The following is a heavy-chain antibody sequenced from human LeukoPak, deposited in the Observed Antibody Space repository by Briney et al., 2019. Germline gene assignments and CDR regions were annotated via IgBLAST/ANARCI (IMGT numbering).Heavy chain of an antibody. CDR1: GYTFTSYG. D-gene: IGHD2-15*01. CDR3: AREGIGGGLLKGYCSGGSCYGY. J-gene: IGHJ4*02. CDR2: ISAYNGNT. V-gene: IGHV1-18*01. Sequence: ASVKVSCKASGYTFTSYGISWVRQAPGQGLEWMGWISAYNGNTNYAQKLQGRVTMTTDTSTSTAYMELRSLRSDDTAVYYCAREGIGGGLLKGYCSGGSCYGYWGQRTLVTVSS.